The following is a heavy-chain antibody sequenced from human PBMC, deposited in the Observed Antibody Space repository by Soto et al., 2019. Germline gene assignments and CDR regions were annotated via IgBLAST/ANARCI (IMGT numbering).Heavy chain of an antibody. Sequence: ASVKVSCKASGGTFSSYAISWVRQAPGQGLEWMGGIIPIFGTANYAQKFQGRVTITADESTSTAYMELSSLRSEDTAVYYCARDRSLSSSRGGWFDPWGQGTLVTVSS. J-gene: IGHJ5*02. CDR1: GGTFSSYA. V-gene: IGHV1-69*13. CDR3: ARDRSLSSSRGGWFDP. D-gene: IGHD6-13*01. CDR2: IIPIFGTA.